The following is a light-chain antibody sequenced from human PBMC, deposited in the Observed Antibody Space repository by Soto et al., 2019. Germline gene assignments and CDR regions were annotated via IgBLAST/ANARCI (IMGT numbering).Light chain of an antibody. Sequence: DIQATQYPSSLSASVGDRVTITCRASQSISRYLNWYQQKPGKAPNLLIYVASSLQSEVPSRFSGSGSGTDFTLTITSLQPEDFATYYCQQSYGTPITFCQVTRLAI. J-gene: IGKJ5*01. CDR3: QQSYGTPIT. V-gene: IGKV1-39*01. CDR1: QSISRY. CDR2: VAS.